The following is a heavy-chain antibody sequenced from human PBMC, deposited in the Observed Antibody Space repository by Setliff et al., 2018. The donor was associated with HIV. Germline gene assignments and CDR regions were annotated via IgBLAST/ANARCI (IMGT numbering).Heavy chain of an antibody. CDR2: VIRGGHNT. V-gene: IGHV3-23*01. CDR1: GFTFDDYA. CDR3: AKKARRGYSYDDAFDI. D-gene: IGHD5-18*01. J-gene: IGHJ3*02. Sequence: GGSLRLSCTASGFTFDDYALTWVRQAPGKGLEWVSSVIRGGHNTFYADSVKGRFTISRDNSKDTLYLQMSGLTAEDTAIYYCAKKARRGYSYDDAFDIWGQGTLVTVSS.